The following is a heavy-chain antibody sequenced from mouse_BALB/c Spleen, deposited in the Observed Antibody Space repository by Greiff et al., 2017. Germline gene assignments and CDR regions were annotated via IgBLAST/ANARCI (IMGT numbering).Heavy chain of an antibody. CDR3: NSGDYYVAY. Sequence: VQLQQSGAELVRPGASVKLSCTASGFNIKDYYMHWVKQRPEQGLEWIGWIDPENGDTEYAPKFQSKATMTADTSSNTAYLRLSSLTSEDTAVYCCNSGDYYVAYWGQGTTLTVSS. V-gene: IGHV14-4*02. CDR2: IDPENGDT. J-gene: IGHJ2*01. CDR1: GFNIKDYY.